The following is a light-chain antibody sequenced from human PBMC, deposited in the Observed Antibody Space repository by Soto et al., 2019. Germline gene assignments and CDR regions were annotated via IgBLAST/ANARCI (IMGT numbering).Light chain of an antibody. J-gene: IGKJ4*01. CDR1: QSISSW. Sequence: DIQMTQSPSTLSASVGDRVTITCRASQSISSWLAWYQQEPGKAPKLLIYDASSLESGVPSTFSGSGSGTEFTLTISSLQPDDFATSYCQQYNSYSITFGGGTKVEIK. V-gene: IGKV1-5*01. CDR3: QQYNSYSIT. CDR2: DAS.